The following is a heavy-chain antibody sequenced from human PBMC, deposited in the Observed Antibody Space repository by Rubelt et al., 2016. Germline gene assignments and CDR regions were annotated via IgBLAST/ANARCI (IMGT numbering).Heavy chain of an antibody. Sequence: VQLVESGGGLVKPGGSLRLSCAASGFTFSSYSMNWVRQAPGKGLEWIGYIYYSGSTYYNPSLESRVTISVDTSKNQFSLKLSSVTAADTAVYYCASCYYDSSGYPTYAFDIWGQGTMVTVSS. D-gene: IGHD3-22*01. CDR1: GFTFSSYS. CDR2: IYYSGST. J-gene: IGHJ3*02. V-gene: IGHV4-59*06. CDR3: ASCYYDSSGYPTYAFDI.